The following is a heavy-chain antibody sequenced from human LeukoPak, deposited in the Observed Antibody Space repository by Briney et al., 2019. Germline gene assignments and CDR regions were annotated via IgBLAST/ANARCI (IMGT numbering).Heavy chain of an antibody. D-gene: IGHD3-10*01. Sequence: GGSLRLSCAVSGFTFSDYYMSWIRQAPGKGLEWVSYISSGGSTISHADSVKGRFTISRDNAENSLYLQMNSLRAEDTAIYYCARDPNGSGPDFDCWGQGTLVTVSS. CDR1: GFTFSDYY. CDR3: ARDPNGSGPDFDC. J-gene: IGHJ4*02. CDR2: ISSGGSTI. V-gene: IGHV3-11*01.